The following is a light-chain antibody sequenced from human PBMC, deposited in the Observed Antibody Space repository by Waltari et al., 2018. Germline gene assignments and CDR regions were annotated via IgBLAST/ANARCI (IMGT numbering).Light chain of an antibody. CDR2: AAS. CDR1: QGISSW. J-gene: IGKJ4*01. Sequence: DIQMTQSPSSVSASVGARVTITCRASQGISSWLAWYQPKPGRAPNLLIYAASSLQSVVPARFSGSGSGTEFTLTISSLQPDDFATYYCQQAASFPLTFGGGTKVEIK. CDR3: QQAASFPLT. V-gene: IGKV1-12*01.